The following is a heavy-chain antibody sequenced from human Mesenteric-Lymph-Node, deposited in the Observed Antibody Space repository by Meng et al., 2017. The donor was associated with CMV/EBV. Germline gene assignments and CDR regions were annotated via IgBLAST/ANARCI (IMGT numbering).Heavy chain of an antibody. D-gene: IGHD6-19*01. CDR2: INGNSGGT. CDR1: GYTFNAYY. V-gene: IGHV1-2*02. CDR3: ARVSAAGPSYYGLDV. Sequence: ASVQVSCKASGYTFNAYYMHWVRQAPGQGLAWMGWINGNSGGTNYAQIFQGRVTITRDTSMTTAYMELTRLRSDDPAVYYCARVSAAGPSYYGLDVWGQGTTVTVSS. J-gene: IGHJ6*02.